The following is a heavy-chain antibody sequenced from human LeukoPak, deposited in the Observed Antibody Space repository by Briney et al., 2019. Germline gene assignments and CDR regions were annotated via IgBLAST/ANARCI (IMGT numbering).Heavy chain of an antibody. V-gene: IGHV1-18*01. Sequence: ASVKVSCKASGYTFTSYGISWVRQAPGHGLEWMGWISAYNGNTNYAQKLQGRVTMTTDTSTSTAYMELRSLRSDDTAVYYCARVCSGGSCYPGGFDYWGQGTLVTVSS. CDR3: ARVCSGGSCYPGGFDY. CDR2: ISAYNGNT. CDR1: GYTFTSYG. D-gene: IGHD2-15*01. J-gene: IGHJ4*02.